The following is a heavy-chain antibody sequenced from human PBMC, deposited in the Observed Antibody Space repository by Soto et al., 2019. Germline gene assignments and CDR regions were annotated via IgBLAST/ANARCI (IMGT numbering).Heavy chain of an antibody. CDR2: IYHSGST. CDR1: GGSISSGGYS. J-gene: IGHJ3*02. CDR3: ARVDYGGNGPDAFDI. Sequence: SETLSLTCAVSGGSISSGGYSWSWIRQPPGKGLEWIGYIYHSGSTYYNPSLKSRVTISVDRSKNQFSLKLSSVTAADTAVYYCARVDYGGNGPDAFDIWGQGTMVTVSS. V-gene: IGHV4-30-2*01. D-gene: IGHD4-17*01.